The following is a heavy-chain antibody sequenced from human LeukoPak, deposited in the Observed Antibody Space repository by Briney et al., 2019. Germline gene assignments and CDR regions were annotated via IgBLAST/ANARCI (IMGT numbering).Heavy chain of an antibody. CDR3: ARGLGYCTSTTCLLPFDY. CDR1: GFTVSTYY. CDR2: IYSGGST. J-gene: IGHJ4*02. Sequence: GGSLRLSCAASGFTVSTYYMTWVRQAPGKGLECVSVIYSGGSTYYADSVKGRFTVSRDNAKNTLYLQMNSLRAEDTAMYYCARGLGYCTSTTCLLPFDYWGQGTLVTVSS. D-gene: IGHD2-8*01. V-gene: IGHV3-53*01.